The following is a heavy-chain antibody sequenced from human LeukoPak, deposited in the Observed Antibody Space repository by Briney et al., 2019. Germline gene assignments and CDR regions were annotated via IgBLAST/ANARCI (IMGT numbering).Heavy chain of an antibody. V-gene: IGHV4-34*01. Sequence: SETLSLTCAVYGGSFSGYYWSWIRQPPGKGLEWIGEINHSGSTNYNPSLKSRVTISVDTSKNQFSLKLSSVTAADTAVYYCARGWYYYDSSGSIDPWGQGTLVTVSS. CDR3: ARGWYYYDSSGSIDP. D-gene: IGHD3-22*01. J-gene: IGHJ5*02. CDR2: INHSGST. CDR1: GGSFSGYY.